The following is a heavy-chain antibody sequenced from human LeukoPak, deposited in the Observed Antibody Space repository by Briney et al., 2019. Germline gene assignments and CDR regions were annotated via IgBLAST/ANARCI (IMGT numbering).Heavy chain of an antibody. D-gene: IGHD3-10*01. Sequence: PGGSLRLSCAASGFTFSSYWMHWVRQAPGKGLVCVSRITSDGSSTSYADSVRGRFTVSRDNSKNTLYLQMNSLRAEDTAVYYCARDRVDYWGQGTLVTVSS. CDR1: GFTFSSYW. J-gene: IGHJ4*02. CDR3: ARDRVDY. V-gene: IGHV3-74*01. CDR2: ITSDGSST.